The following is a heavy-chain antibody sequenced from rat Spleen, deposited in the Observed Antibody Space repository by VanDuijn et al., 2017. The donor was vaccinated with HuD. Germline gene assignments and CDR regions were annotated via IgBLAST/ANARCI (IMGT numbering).Heavy chain of an antibody. Sequence: EVQLVESGGGLVQPGRSLKLSCAASGFTFTNYDMAWVRQAPTKGLEWVASISPSGGSTFYRDSVKGRFTVSRDNAKSTLYLQMDSLRSEDTATYYCARSGYSGPDNWGQGVMVTVTS. CDR3: ARSGYSGPDN. D-gene: IGHD1-1*01. J-gene: IGHJ2*01. CDR1: GFTFTNYD. V-gene: IGHV5-25*01. CDR2: ISPSGGST.